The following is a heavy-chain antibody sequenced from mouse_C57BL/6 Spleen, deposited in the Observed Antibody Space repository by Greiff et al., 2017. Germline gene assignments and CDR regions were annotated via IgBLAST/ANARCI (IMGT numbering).Heavy chain of an antibody. Sequence: VQLQQPGAELVKPGASVKLSCKASGYTFTSYWMHWVKQRPGRGLEWIGRIDPNSGGTKYNEKFKSKATLTVDKASSTAYMQLSSLTSENSAVYDCAGDDGLTTGTWFAYWGQGTLVTVSA. CDR1: GYTFTSYW. D-gene: IGHD1-1*01. CDR2: IDPNSGGT. V-gene: IGHV1-72*01. CDR3: AGDDGLTTGTWFAY. J-gene: IGHJ3*01.